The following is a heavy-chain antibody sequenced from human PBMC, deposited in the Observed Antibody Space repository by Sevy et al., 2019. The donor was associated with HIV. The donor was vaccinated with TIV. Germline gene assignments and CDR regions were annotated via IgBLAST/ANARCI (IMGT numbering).Heavy chain of an antibody. CDR3: AKEGRYSYGLDS. CDR2: IRGSGDNI. CDR1: GFTFNNYV. Sequence: GGSLRLSCAASGFTFNNYVMSWVRQAPGKGLEWVSTIRGSGDNIYYADSAKGRFTISRDNSKNTLYLQMNSLRAEDTALYYCAKEGRYSYGLDSWGQGTRVTVSS. V-gene: IGHV3-23*01. J-gene: IGHJ4*02. D-gene: IGHD5-18*01.